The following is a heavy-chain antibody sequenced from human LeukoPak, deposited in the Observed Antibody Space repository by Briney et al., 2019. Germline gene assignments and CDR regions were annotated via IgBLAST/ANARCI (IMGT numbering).Heavy chain of an antibody. J-gene: IGHJ4*02. CDR3: ARDNWELLGNYFDY. CDR1: GGSISSSSYY. D-gene: IGHD1-26*01. V-gene: IGHV4-39*07. CDR2: IFYSGST. Sequence: PSETLSLTCTVSGGSISSSSYYWGWIRQPPGKGLEWIGTIFYSGSTYYNPSLKSRVTISVDTSNNQFSLKLSSVTAADTAVYYCARDNWELLGNYFDYWGQGTLVTVSS.